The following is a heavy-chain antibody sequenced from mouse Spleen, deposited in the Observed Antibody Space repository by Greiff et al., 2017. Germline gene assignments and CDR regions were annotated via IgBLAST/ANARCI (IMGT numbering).Heavy chain of an antibody. Sequence: EVQGVESGPELVKPGDSVKISCKASGYSFTGYFMNWVMQSHGKSLEWIGRINPYNGDTFYNQKFKGKATLTVDKSSSTAHMELRSLTSEDSAVYYCARYGSPDYWGQGTTLTVSS. D-gene: IGHD1-1*01. V-gene: IGHV1-20*01. CDR2: INPYNGDT. CDR1: GYSFTGYF. J-gene: IGHJ2*01. CDR3: ARYGSPDY.